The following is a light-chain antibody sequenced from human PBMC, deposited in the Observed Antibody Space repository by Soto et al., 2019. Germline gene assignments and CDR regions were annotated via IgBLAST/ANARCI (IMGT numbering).Light chain of an antibody. J-gene: IGLJ1*01. CDR1: SSNIGSNT. Sequence: QSVLTQPPSVSGTPGQRVAISCSGSSSNIGSNTVNWYQQLPGTAPKLLIYGNSQRPSGVPDRFSGSKSGTSASLAISGLQSEDEADYYCATWDDSRTAFYVFGTGTKLTVL. CDR2: GNS. V-gene: IGLV1-44*01. CDR3: ATWDDSRTAFYV.